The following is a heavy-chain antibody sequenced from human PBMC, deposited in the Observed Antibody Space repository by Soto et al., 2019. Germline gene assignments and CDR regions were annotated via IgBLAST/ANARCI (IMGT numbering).Heavy chain of an antibody. CDR3: ARGSGDYGDYVLLR. CDR1: GYTFTSYG. J-gene: IGHJ4*02. Sequence: ASVKVSCKASGYTFTSYGISWVRQAPGQGLEWMGWISAYNGNTNYAQKLQGRVTMTTDTSTSTAYMELRSLRSDDTAVYHCARGSGDYGDYVLLRWGQGTLVTVSS. CDR2: ISAYNGNT. V-gene: IGHV1-18*04. D-gene: IGHD4-17*01.